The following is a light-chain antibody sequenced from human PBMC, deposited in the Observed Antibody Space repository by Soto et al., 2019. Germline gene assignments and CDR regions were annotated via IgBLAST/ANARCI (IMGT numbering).Light chain of an antibody. CDR2: EVN. CDR1: SSDVDDYKY. J-gene: IGLJ3*02. CDR3: SSYAGSNIYVV. Sequence: QSVLIQPPSASGSPGQSVTISCTGTSSDVDDYKYVSWYQQHPGKAPRLILYEVNMRPSGVPDRFSGSKSDNTASLTVSGLQAEDEADYYCSSYAGSNIYVVFGGGTKLTVL. V-gene: IGLV2-8*01.